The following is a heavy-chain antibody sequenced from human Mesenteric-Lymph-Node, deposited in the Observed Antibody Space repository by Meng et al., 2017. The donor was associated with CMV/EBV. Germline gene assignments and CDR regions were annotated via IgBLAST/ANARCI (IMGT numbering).Heavy chain of an antibody. V-gene: IGHV4-34*01. D-gene: IGHD3-10*01. CDR2: INHSGST. CDR3: ARGTLWFGELRWFDP. Sequence: SETLSLTCAVYGGSFSAYYWSWIRQPPGKGLEWIGEINHSGSTNYNPSLKSRVTISIDTSKNQFSLKLSSVTAADTAVYYCARGTLWFGELRWFDPWGQGTLVTVSS. J-gene: IGHJ5*02. CDR1: GGSFSAYY.